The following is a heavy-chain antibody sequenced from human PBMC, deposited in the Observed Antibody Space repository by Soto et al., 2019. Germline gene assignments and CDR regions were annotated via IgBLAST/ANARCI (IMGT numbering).Heavy chain of an antibody. Sequence: ASLKVSCKASGYTFTSYYIHWVRQAPGQGLEWMGIINPSGGSTSYAQKFQGRVTMTRDTSTSTVYMELSSLRSEDTAVYYCAREEGAYCGGDCFRSYYGMDVWGQGTTVTVSS. CDR1: GYTFTSYY. CDR2: INPSGGST. V-gene: IGHV1-46*01. CDR3: AREEGAYCGGDCFRSYYGMDV. D-gene: IGHD2-21*02. J-gene: IGHJ6*02.